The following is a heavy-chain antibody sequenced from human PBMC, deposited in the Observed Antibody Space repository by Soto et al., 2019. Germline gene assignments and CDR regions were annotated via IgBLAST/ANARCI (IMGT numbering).Heavy chain of an antibody. CDR1: GYTFTSYG. Sequence: ASVKVSCKASGYTFTSYGISWVRQAPGQGLEWMGWISAYNGNTNYAQKLQGRVTMTTDTSTSTAYMELRSLRSDDTAVYYCARETSVGAKYYYYYGMDVWGQGTTVTVSS. CDR2: ISAYNGNT. J-gene: IGHJ6*02. V-gene: IGHV1-18*04. CDR3: ARETSVGAKYYYYYGMDV. D-gene: IGHD1-26*01.